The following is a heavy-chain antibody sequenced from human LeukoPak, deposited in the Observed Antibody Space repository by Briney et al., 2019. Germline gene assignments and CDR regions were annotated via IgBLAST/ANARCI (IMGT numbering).Heavy chain of an antibody. V-gene: IGHV1-2*02. Sequence: ASVKVSCKASGYTFTGYYMHWVRQAPGQGLEWMGWINPNSGGTNYAQKFQGRVTMTRDTSISTAYMELSRLRSDDTAVYYCARDSATVVMGFLSWGQGTLVTVSS. CDR2: INPNSGGT. D-gene: IGHD4-23*01. CDR1: GYTFTGYY. J-gene: IGHJ4*02. CDR3: ARDSATVVMGFLS.